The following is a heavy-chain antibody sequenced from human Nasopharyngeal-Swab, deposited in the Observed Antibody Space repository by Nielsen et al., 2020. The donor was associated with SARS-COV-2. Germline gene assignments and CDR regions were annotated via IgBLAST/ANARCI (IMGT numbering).Heavy chain of an antibody. CDR1: GFTFDDYA. V-gene: IGHV3-9*01. Sequence: SLKISCAASGFTFDDYAMHWVRQAPGKGLEWVPGISWNSGSIGYADSVKGRFTISRDNAKNSLYLQMNSLRAEDTALYYCAKDSAAGRDYWGQGTLVTVSS. J-gene: IGHJ4*02. CDR3: AKDSAAGRDY. CDR2: ISWNSGSI. D-gene: IGHD6-13*01.